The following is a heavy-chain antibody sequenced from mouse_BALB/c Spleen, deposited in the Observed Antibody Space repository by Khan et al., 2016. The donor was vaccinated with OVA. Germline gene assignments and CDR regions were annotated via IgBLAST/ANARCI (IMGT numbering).Heavy chain of an antibody. Sequence: VQLKESGGGLVKPGGSLKLSCEVSGFAFNSYDMSWVRQTPEKRLEWVATISSTGTYNYYPDSVKGRFTISRDTPRNTLYLQMSSLRSEDTALYYCTRPSYYGNPWFTYWGQGTLVTVSA. V-gene: IGHV5-9*02. D-gene: IGHD2-10*01. J-gene: IGHJ3*01. CDR1: GFAFNSYD. CDR3: TRPSYYGNPWFTY. CDR2: ISSTGTYN.